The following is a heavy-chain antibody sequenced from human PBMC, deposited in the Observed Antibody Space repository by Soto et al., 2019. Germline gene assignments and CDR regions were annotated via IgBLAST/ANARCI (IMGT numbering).Heavy chain of an antibody. Sequence: SETLSLTCTVSGGSISSGGYYWGWIRQPPGKGLEWIGSIYYSGTSSYNPSLKSRVTMSVDTSKKQLSLRLSSVTAADTAVYYCARLHCDSPNCVPLDPWGQGTLVTVSS. V-gene: IGHV4-39*01. D-gene: IGHD2-2*01. CDR3: ARLHCDSPNCVPLDP. J-gene: IGHJ5*02. CDR1: GGSISSGGYY. CDR2: IYYSGTS.